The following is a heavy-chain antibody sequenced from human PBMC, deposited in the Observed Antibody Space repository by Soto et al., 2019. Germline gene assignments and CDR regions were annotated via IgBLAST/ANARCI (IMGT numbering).Heavy chain of an antibody. J-gene: IGHJ3*02. D-gene: IGHD3-16*02. CDR2: INHSEST. CDR3: ARGFGGVIVSRRTLDAFDI. V-gene: IGHV4-34*01. CDR1: GGSFSGYY. Sequence: SETLSLTCAVYGGSFSGYYWSWIRQPPGKGLEWIREINHSESTNYNPSLKSRVTISVDTSKNQFSLKLSSVTAADTAVYFCARGFGGVIVSRRTLDAFDIWGQGTMVTVSS.